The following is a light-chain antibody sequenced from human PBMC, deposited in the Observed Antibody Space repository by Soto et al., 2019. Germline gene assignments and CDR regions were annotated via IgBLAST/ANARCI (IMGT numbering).Light chain of an antibody. CDR2: TGS. J-gene: IGKJ1*01. V-gene: IGKV1-12*01. CDR1: QAIDSW. CDR3: QQTLSFPPT. Sequence: DIQMTQYPSSVSASVGDRVTITCRASQAIDSWLAWYQQKPGEAPKLLIFTGSLLHSGVPPRFSGSGSGTDFTLTISSLQPEDFATYYCQQTLSFPPTFGQGGIVDIK.